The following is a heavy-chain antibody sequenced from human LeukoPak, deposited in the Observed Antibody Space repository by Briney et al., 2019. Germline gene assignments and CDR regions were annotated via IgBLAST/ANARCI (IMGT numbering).Heavy chain of an antibody. D-gene: IGHD6-13*01. CDR3: ARTGQMTLVDAFDI. J-gene: IGHJ3*02. CDR2: ISSSSSYI. CDR1: GFTFSSYS. V-gene: IGHV3-21*01. Sequence: GGSLRLSCAASGFTFSSYSMNWVRQAPGKGLEWVSSISSSSSYIYYADSVKGRFTISRDNAKNSLYLQMNSLRAEDTAVYYCARTGQMTLVDAFDIWGQGTMVTVSS.